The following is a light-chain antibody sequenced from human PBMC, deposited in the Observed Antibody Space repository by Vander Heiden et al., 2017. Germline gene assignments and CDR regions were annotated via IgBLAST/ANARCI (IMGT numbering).Light chain of an antibody. CDR1: SSDVGGYNY. Sequence: QSALTQPASVSGSPGQSITISCTGTSSDVGGYNYVSWYQQHPGKAPKRIMYDVSNRPSGVSNRFSGSKSGNTASLTISGLQAEDEAYYYCSSYTSSSTVVFGGGTKLTVL. J-gene: IGLJ2*01. CDR2: DVS. V-gene: IGLV2-14*03. CDR3: SSYTSSSTVV.